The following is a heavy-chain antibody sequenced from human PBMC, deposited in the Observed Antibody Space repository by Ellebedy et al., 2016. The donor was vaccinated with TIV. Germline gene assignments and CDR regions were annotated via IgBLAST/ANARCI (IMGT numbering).Heavy chain of an antibody. D-gene: IGHD2-2*01. Sequence: SETLSLTXGVSGHSISTSNWWGWIRQPPGKGLEWIGYIYYSGRNYFNPSLKSRVTMSVDTSNNQFSLKLTSVTAVDTAMYYCARLGYCDSTTCKAAFDVWGHGTMVTVSS. CDR3: ARLGYCDSTTCKAAFDV. CDR1: GHSISTSNW. J-gene: IGHJ3*01. V-gene: IGHV4-28*01. CDR2: IYYSGRN.